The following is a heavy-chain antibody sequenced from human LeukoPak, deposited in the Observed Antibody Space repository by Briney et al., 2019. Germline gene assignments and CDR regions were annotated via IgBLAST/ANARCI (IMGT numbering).Heavy chain of an antibody. CDR1: GFTFSDYY. Sequence: GGSLRLSCAASGFTFSDYYMSWIRQAPGKGLEWVSYISSGGSTIYYADSVKGRFTISRDNAKNSLYLQMNSLRAEDTALYYCAKGLGYCSGGSCYLFDYWGQGTLVTVSS. CDR2: ISSGGSTI. V-gene: IGHV3-11*01. D-gene: IGHD2-15*01. CDR3: AKGLGYCSGGSCYLFDY. J-gene: IGHJ4*02.